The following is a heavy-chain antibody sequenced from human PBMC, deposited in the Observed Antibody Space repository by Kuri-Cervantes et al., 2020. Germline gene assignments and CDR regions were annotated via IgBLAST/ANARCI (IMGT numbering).Heavy chain of an antibody. J-gene: IGHJ3*02. CDR1: GFTFSSYS. Sequence: GESLKISCAASGFTFSSYSMNWVRQAPGKGLEWVSVIHDGGSTYYADFVKGRFTISRDNSKNTLYLQMNSLRAEDTAVYYCARDGAHSIWGQGTMVTVSS. V-gene: IGHV3-66*01. CDR3: ARDGAHSI. CDR2: IHDGGST. D-gene: IGHD4/OR15-4a*01.